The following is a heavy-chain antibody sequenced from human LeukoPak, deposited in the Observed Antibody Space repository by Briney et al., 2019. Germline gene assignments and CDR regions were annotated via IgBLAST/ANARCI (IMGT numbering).Heavy chain of an antibody. CDR2: IWYDGSNK. Sequence: GGSLRLSCVASGFTFSSYGMHWVRQAPGKGLEWVAVIWYDGSNKYYADSVKGRFTISRDNSKNTLYLQMNSLRAEDTAVYYCARDSVRYYYDSSGYYSDWGQGTLVTVSS. D-gene: IGHD3-22*01. CDR1: GFTFSSYG. CDR3: ARDSVRYYYDSSGYYSD. J-gene: IGHJ4*02. V-gene: IGHV3-33*01.